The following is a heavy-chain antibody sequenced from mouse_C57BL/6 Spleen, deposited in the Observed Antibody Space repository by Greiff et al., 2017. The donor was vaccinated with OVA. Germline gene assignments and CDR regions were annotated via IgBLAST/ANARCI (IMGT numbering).Heavy chain of an antibody. CDR3: AKTFYYYAMDD. Sequence: QVQLQQPGAELVKPGASVKLSCKASGYTFTSYWITWVKQRPGQGLEWIGDIYPGSGSTNYNEKFKSKATLTVDTSSSTAYMQLSSLTSEDSAVYYCAKTFYYYAMDDWGQGTSVTVSS. CDR2: IYPGSGST. J-gene: IGHJ4*01. CDR1: GYTFTSYW. V-gene: IGHV1-55*01.